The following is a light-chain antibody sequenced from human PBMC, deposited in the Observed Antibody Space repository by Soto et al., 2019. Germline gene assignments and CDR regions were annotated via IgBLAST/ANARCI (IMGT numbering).Light chain of an antibody. V-gene: IGKV1-12*01. Sequence: DIQMTQSPSSVSASVGDRVTITCRAAQGITSWLAWYQQKPGKAPKLLIYAASSLQSGVPSRFTGSGSGTDFTLTISSLQPEDFATYYCHQSYSLPEAFGQGTKVDIK. CDR1: QGITSW. J-gene: IGKJ1*01. CDR2: AAS. CDR3: HQSYSLPEA.